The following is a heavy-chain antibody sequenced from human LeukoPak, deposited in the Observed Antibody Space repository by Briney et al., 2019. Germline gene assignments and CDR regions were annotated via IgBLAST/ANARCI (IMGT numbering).Heavy chain of an antibody. D-gene: IGHD3-3*01. CDR2: ISAYNGDT. CDR3: AREAVTIFGLVRTQTTKGPHRFDP. V-gene: IGHV1-18*01. J-gene: IGHJ5*02. CDR1: GYTFSNYD. Sequence: ASVKVSCKTSGYTFSNYDIYWVRQAPGQGLECMGWISAYNGDTRYAQILQGRFTVTTDTSTSTAYMELSSLRSEDTAVYYCAREAVTIFGLVRTQTTKGPHRFDPWGQGTLVTVSS.